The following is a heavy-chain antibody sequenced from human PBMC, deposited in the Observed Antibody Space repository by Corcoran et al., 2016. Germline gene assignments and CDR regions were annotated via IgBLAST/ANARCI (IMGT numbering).Heavy chain of an antibody. D-gene: IGHD1-26*01. CDR2: ISAYNGTT. CDR3: AREESGSPEDY. CDR1: VYTFTSIG. Sequence: QFKLVQTEAEVKKLGASVKDSCKAFVYTFTSIGIGWGRQALGQGLGCRGWISAYNGTTNYAHKLQGRATMTTDTSTSTANMELRSLRSDDTAVYYCAREESGSPEDYWGQGTLVTVSS. V-gene: IGHV1-18*01. J-gene: IGHJ4*02.